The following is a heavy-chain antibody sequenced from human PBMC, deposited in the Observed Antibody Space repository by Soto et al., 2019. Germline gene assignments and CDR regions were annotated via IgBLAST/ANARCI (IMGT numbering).Heavy chain of an antibody. Sequence: PSGTLSLTCTVSGGSISSYYWSWIRQPPGKGLEWIGYIYYSGITNYNPSLKSRVTISVDTSKNQFSLKLSSVTAADTAVYYCARYKSNYYYGMDVWGQGTTVTVSS. J-gene: IGHJ6*02. V-gene: IGHV4-59*01. CDR1: GGSISSYY. CDR3: ARYKSNYYYGMDV. CDR2: IYYSGIT. D-gene: IGHD1-20*01.